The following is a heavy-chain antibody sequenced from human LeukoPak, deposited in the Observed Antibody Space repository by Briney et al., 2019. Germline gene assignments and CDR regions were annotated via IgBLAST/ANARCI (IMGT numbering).Heavy chain of an antibody. Sequence: GGSLRLSCAASGFTFSDYYMSWIRQAPGKGLEWVSYISSSGSTIYYADSVKGRFTISRDNAKNSLYLQMNSLRAEDTAVYYCARVSYYYDSSGPYDAFDIWGQGTMVTVSS. V-gene: IGHV3-11*04. J-gene: IGHJ3*02. D-gene: IGHD3-22*01. CDR1: GFTFSDYY. CDR2: ISSSGSTI. CDR3: ARVSYYYDSSGPYDAFDI.